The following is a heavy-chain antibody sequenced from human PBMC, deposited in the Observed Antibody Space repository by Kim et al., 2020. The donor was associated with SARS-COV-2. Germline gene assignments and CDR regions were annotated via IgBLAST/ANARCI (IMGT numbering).Heavy chain of an antibody. CDR1: GFTFSNAW. CDR2: IKSKTDGGTT. Sequence: GGSLRLSCAASGFTFSNAWMSWVRQAPGKGLEWVGRIKSKTDGGTTDYAAPVKGRFTISRDDSKNTLYLQMNSLKTEDTAVYYCTTDQKVVTPTRGDYFDYWGQGTLVTVSS. CDR3: TTDQKVVTPTRGDYFDY. V-gene: IGHV3-15*01. D-gene: IGHD2-21*02. J-gene: IGHJ4*02.